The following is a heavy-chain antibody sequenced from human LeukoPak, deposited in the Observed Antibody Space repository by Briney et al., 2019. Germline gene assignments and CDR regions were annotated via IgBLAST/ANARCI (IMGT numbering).Heavy chain of an antibody. CDR1: GFTFSNYA. D-gene: IGHD2-21*01. Sequence: GGSLRLSCAASGFTFSNYAMSWVRQAPGKGLEWVSAISGSDGSTYYADSVKGRFTISRDNSKNALYLQMNSLRAEDTAVYYSAKDLFRGRSYPIARNYYYYMDVWGKGTTVTVSS. V-gene: IGHV3-23*01. CDR2: ISGSDGST. J-gene: IGHJ6*03. CDR3: AKDLFRGRSYPIARNYYYYMDV.